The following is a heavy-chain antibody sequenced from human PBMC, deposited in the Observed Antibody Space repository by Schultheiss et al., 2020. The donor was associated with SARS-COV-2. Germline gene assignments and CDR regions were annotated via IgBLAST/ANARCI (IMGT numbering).Heavy chain of an antibody. CDR2: ISGSGGST. CDR1: GFTFNNYS. J-gene: IGHJ4*02. Sequence: GGSLRLSCAASGFTFNNYSMNWVRQAPGKGLEWVSTISGSGGSTYYAESVKGRLTISRDNSRNTVYLQMNSLSAEDTAVYYCAKTYSRGWGAFDNWGQGTLVTVSS. D-gene: IGHD6-19*01. V-gene: IGHV3-23*01. CDR3: AKTYSRGWGAFDN.